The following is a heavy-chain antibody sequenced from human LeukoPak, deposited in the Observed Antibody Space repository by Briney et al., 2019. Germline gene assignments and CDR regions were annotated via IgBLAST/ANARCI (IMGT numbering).Heavy chain of an antibody. V-gene: IGHV3-23*01. CDR1: GFTFSSYA. CDR2: INDNGDGT. J-gene: IGHJ6*03. Sequence: GGSMRLSCAASGFTFSSYAMSWVRQAPGKGLKWVSTINDNGDGTYYADSVKGRFTISRDNSYNTVSLQMNSLRDEDTGVYYCAKGLRTGVGPYMGYHYYMDVWGKGATVTVSS. D-gene: IGHD3-16*01. CDR3: AKGLRTGVGPYMGYHYYMDV.